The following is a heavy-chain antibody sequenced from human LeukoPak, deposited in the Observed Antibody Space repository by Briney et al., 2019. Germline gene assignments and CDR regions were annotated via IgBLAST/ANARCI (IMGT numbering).Heavy chain of an antibody. CDR1: GGSISSGDYY. CDR3: ARGVTMVRGVIIPLFDY. Sequence: PSETLSLTCTVSGGSISSGDYYWSWIRQPPGKGLEWIRYIYYSGSTYYNPSLKSRVTISVDTSKNQFSLKLSSVTAADTAVYYCARGVTMVRGVIIPLFDYRGQGTLVTVSS. J-gene: IGHJ4*02. CDR2: IYYSGST. D-gene: IGHD3-10*01. V-gene: IGHV4-30-4*01.